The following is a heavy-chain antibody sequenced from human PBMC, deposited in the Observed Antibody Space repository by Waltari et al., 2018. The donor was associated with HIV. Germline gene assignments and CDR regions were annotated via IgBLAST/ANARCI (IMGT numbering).Heavy chain of an antibody. CDR2: ISGNGAYT. J-gene: IGHJ4*02. V-gene: IGHV3-23*01. D-gene: IGHD6-6*01. CDR1: GFTFSNYA. CDR3: ARGKAARADYYFDY. Sequence: EVQLLESGGGLVQPGGSLRLSCAASGFTFSNYAMSWVRQAPGKGLEWVSSISGNGAYTYDADSMKGRFTISRDNSKNTLYLQMNSLRSEDTAVYYCARGKAARADYYFDYWGQGALVTVSS.